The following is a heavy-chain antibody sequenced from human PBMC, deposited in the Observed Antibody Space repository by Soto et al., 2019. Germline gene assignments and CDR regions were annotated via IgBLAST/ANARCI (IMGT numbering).Heavy chain of an antibody. V-gene: IGHV3-33*01. D-gene: IGHD6-6*01. CDR1: VFTFSSYG. CDR3: AREYSSSPYFFYYGLDV. CDR2: IWYDGSKK. J-gene: IGHJ6*02. Sequence: PWWSLRLSCSASVFTFSSYGMHWVRQAPGKGLEWVAVIWYDGSKKYYADSVKGRFTISRDNSKYTLSLQMSSLRAEDTAVYYCAREYSSSPYFFYYGLDVWGQGTTVTVSS.